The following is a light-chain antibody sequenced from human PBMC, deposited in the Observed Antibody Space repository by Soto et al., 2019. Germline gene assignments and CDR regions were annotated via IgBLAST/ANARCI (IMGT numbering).Light chain of an antibody. Sequence: DIQMTQSPSSLSASVGDRVTITCRASPGRSNYLNWYQQKPGKAPKLLISAASRLQGGVPSRFSGSESGTDFTLTISSLQPEDFAMYYCQQSYISPRTFGQGTMVEIK. CDR1: PGRSNY. CDR2: AAS. CDR3: QQSYISPRT. V-gene: IGKV1-39*01. J-gene: IGKJ1*01.